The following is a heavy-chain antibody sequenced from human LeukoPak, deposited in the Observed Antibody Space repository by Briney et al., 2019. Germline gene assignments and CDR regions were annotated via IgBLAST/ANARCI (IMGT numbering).Heavy chain of an antibody. D-gene: IGHD2-2*01. V-gene: IGHV1-69*13. Sequence: SVKVSCKASGGTFSSYAISWLRQAPGQGLEWMGGIIPIFGTANYAQKFQGRVTITADESTSTAYMELSSLRSEDTAVYYCARVIGYCSSTSCSDFDYWGQGTLVTVSS. CDR1: GGTFSSYA. CDR3: ARVIGYCSSTSCSDFDY. CDR2: IIPIFGTA. J-gene: IGHJ4*02.